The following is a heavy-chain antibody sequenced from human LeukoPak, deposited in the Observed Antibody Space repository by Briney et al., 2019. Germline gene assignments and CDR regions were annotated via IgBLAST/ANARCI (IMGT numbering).Heavy chain of an antibody. Sequence: SETLSLTCAVYGGSFSGYYWSWIRQPPGKGLEWIGEINHSGSTYYNPSLKSRVTISVDTSKNQFSLKLGSVTAADTAVYYCARDASGCSGGSCYYYYMDVWGKGTTVTVSS. CDR1: GGSFSGYY. CDR3: ARDASGCSGGSCYYYYMDV. CDR2: INHSGST. V-gene: IGHV4-34*01. D-gene: IGHD2-15*01. J-gene: IGHJ6*03.